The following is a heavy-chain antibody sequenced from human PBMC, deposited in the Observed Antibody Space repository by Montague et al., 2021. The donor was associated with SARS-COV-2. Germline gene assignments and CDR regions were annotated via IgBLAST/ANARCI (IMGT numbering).Heavy chain of an antibody. CDR3: ARWDPQTLTLIGLRGKSARHY. J-gene: IGHJ4*02. CDR1: GGSFSGYY. D-gene: IGHD4-23*01. Sequence: SETLSLTCAVYGGSFSGYYWTWIRQSPGKGLEWIAEINHSGTTNYNFNPSLRSRVTISVDTSKSQFSLKLSSVTAADTGVYYCARWDPQTLTLIGLRGKSARHYSGQATLFTVSS. CDR2: INHSGTT. V-gene: IGHV4-34*01.